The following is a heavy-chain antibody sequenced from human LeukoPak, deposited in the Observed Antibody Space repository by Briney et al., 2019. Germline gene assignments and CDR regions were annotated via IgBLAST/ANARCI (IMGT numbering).Heavy chain of an antibody. CDR2: ISPSGSAT. V-gene: IGHV3-23*01. CDR3: ARDKSASSPRGWFDP. D-gene: IGHD6-6*01. J-gene: IGHJ5*02. CDR1: GFIFGSYA. Sequence: GWSLRLSCSAPGFIFGSYAMSWVRQGPEEGLEWASSISPSGSATYYADSVKGRFTISRDNSKSTLYLQMNSLRDEDTALYHCARDKSASSPRGWFDPWGQGTVVTVSS.